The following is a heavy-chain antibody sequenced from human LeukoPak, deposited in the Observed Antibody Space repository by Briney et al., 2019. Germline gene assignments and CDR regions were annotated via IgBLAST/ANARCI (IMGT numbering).Heavy chain of an antibody. CDR1: GYTFTSYG. V-gene: IGHV1-18*01. Sequence: ASVKVSCKASGYTFTSYGISWVRQAPGQGLEWMGWISAYNGNTNYAQKLQGRVTMTRDTSTSTVYMELSSLRSEDTAVYYCARDPPRGSTRASDDYWGQGTLVTVSS. D-gene: IGHD2-2*01. J-gene: IGHJ4*02. CDR2: ISAYNGNT. CDR3: ARDPPRGSTRASDDY.